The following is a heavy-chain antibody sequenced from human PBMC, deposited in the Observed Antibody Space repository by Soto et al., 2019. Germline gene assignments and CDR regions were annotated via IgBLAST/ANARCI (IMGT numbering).Heavy chain of an antibody. CDR2: INHSGST. D-gene: IGHD3-3*01. Sequence: SETLSLTCAVYGGSFSGYYWSWIRQPPGKGLEWIGEINHSGSTNYNPSLKSRVTISVDTSKNQFPLKLSSVTAADTAVYYCARAPYYDFWSGEFMDVWGQGTTVTVSS. V-gene: IGHV4-34*01. CDR1: GGSFSGYY. CDR3: ARAPYYDFWSGEFMDV. J-gene: IGHJ6*02.